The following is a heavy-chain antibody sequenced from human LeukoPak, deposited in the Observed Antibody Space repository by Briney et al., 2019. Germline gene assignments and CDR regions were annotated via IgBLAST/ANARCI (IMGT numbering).Heavy chain of an antibody. Sequence: PSETLSLTCTVSGGSISSYYWSWIRQPPGKGLEWIGYIYYSGGTNYNPSLKSRVTISVDTSKNQFSLKLSSVTAADTAVYYCASSYYYGSGRIPFDPWGQGTLVTVSS. CDR3: ASSYYYGSGRIPFDP. J-gene: IGHJ5*02. V-gene: IGHV4-59*01. D-gene: IGHD3-10*01. CDR2: IYYSGGT. CDR1: GGSISSYY.